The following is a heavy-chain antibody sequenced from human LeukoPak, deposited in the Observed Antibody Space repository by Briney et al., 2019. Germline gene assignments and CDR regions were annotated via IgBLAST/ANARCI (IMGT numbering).Heavy chain of an antibody. D-gene: IGHD6-19*01. CDR3: ATEDSGRFH. CDR1: GFTFSIYS. J-gene: IGHJ4*02. V-gene: IGHV3-48*02. CDR2: ISSSSSPI. Sequence: GGSLRLSCAASGFTFSIYSMNWVRQAPGKGLEWLSYISSSSSPIYYADSVKGRFTISRDNAKNSLYLEMNSLRDEDTAVYYGATEDSGRFHWGQGTLVTVSS.